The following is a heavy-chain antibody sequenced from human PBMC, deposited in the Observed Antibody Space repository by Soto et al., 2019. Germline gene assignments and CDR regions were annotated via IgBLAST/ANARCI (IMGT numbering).Heavy chain of an antibody. CDR2: IYSGGST. Sequence: GGSLRLSCAASGFTVSSNFMSWVRQAPGKGLEWVSIIYSGGSTYYADSVEGRFTISRDNSNNTLYLQMSSLRGEDTAVYYCVSGRTDSRYYFDFWGQGTLVTVSS. D-gene: IGHD1-26*01. CDR3: VSGRTDSRYYFDF. J-gene: IGHJ4*02. V-gene: IGHV3-66*01. CDR1: GFTVSSNF.